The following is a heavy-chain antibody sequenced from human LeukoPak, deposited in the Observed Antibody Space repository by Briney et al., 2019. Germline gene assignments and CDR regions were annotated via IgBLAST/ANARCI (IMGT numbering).Heavy chain of an antibody. D-gene: IGHD5-18*01. J-gene: IGHJ3*02. V-gene: IGHV1-8*01. CDR2: MNPNSGNT. CDR3: ARAKGRTVMVTDDAFDI. Sequence: ASVKVSCKASGYTFSSYDINWVRQATGQGLEWMGWMNPNSGNTGHAQMFQGRVSITRNTSITTAYMELSSLRSEDTAVYYCARAKGRTVMVTDDAFDIWGQGTMVTVSS. CDR1: GYTFSSYD.